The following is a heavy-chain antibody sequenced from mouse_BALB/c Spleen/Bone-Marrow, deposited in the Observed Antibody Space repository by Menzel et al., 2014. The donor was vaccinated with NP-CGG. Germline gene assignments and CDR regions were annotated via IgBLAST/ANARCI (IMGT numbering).Heavy chain of an antibody. CDR2: VNPYNGGT. J-gene: IGHJ2*01. CDR3: SYDYFDY. V-gene: IGHV1-19*01. D-gene: IGHD1-1*01. Sequence: VQLKQSGPELVKPGASVKMSCKASGYTFTDYYMDWVKQSHGESFEWIGRVNPYNGGTSYNQKFKGKATLTVDKSSSTAYMELNSQTSEDSAVYYCSYDYFDYWGQGTTLTVSS. CDR1: GYTFTDYY.